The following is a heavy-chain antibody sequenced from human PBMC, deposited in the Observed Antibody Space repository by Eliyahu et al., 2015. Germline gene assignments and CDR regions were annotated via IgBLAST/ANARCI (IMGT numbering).Heavy chain of an antibody. J-gene: IGHJ4*02. Sequence: EVQLLESGGGLVQPGGSLRLSCAASGFTFSSSAISWVRXSAGKGLEWXXTIXGAGGTTGYAESVRGRFTISRDNSKNTLFLQMDSLRAEDTAVYYCAKCPYSFCVGGTCYFDFWGQGTLVTVSS. CDR1: GFTFSSSA. CDR3: AKCPYSFCVGGTCYFDF. V-gene: IGHV3-23*01. D-gene: IGHD2-21*01. CDR2: IXGAGGTT.